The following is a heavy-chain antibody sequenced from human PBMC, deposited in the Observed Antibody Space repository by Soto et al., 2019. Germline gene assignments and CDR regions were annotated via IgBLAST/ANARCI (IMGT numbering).Heavy chain of an antibody. V-gene: IGHV3-73*01. CDR2: IRSKANSYAT. J-gene: IGHJ6*03. CDR3: TRHETIFNYYYYMDV. CDR1: GFTFSGSA. Sequence: EVQLVESGGGLVQPGGSLKLSCAASGFTFSGSAMHWVRQASGKGLEWVGRIRSKANSYATAYAASVKGRFTISRDDSKNTAYLQMNSLKTEDTAVYYCTRHETIFNYYYYMDVWGKGTTVTVSS. D-gene: IGHD3-3*01.